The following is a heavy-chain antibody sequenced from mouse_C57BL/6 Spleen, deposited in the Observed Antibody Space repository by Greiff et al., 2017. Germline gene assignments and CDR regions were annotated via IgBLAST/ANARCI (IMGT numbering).Heavy chain of an antibody. Sequence: VKLVESGAELARPGASVKLSCKASGYTFTSYGISWVKQRTGQGLEWIGEIYPRSGNTYYNEKFKGKATLTADKSSSTAYMELRSLTSEDSAVYFCARRAYYGSSSFDYWGQGTTLTVSS. J-gene: IGHJ2*01. CDR3: ARRAYYGSSSFDY. CDR1: GYTFTSYG. D-gene: IGHD1-1*01. CDR2: IYPRSGNT. V-gene: IGHV1-81*01.